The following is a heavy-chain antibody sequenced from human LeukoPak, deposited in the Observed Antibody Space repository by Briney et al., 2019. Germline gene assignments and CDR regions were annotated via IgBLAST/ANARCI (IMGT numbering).Heavy chain of an antibody. D-gene: IGHD4-17*01. V-gene: IGHV1-46*01. J-gene: IGHJ6*03. CDR1: GYTFTSYY. CDR3: AREDYGDYSVPYYYYCIDV. CDR2: INPSGGST. Sequence: GASVKVSCKASGYTFTSYYMHWVRQAPGQGLEWMGIINPSGGSTSYAQKFQGRVTMTRDTSTSTVYMELSSLRSEDTAVYYCAREDYGDYSVPYYYYCIDVWGKGTTVTVSS.